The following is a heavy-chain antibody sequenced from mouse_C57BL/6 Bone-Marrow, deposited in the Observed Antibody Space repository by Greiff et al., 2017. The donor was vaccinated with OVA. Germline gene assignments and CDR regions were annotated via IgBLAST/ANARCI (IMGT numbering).Heavy chain of an antibody. CDR1: GFSLTSYG. D-gene: IGHD1-3*01. J-gene: IGHJ4*01. V-gene: IGHV2-5*01. Sequence: VKLMESGPGLVQPSQSLSITCTVSGFSLTSYGVHWVRQSPGTGLEWLGVICRGGSTDYNADFMSRLSITKDNSKSQVFFKMNSLQADDTAIYYCAKNNFYAMDYWGQGTSVTVSS. CDR2: ICRGGST. CDR3: AKNNFYAMDY.